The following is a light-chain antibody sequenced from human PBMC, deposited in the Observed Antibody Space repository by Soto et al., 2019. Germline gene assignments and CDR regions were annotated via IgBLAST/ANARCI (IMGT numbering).Light chain of an antibody. V-gene: IGKV1-5*03. CDR2: KAS. CDR3: HQYNSYLFT. J-gene: IGKJ2*01. Sequence: DIQMTQSPSTLSASVGDRVTITCRASQTISSWLAWYQQKPGKAPKLLIYKASSLESGVPSRFSGGGSGTDFSRTISSLQPDEFAAYYGHQYNSYLFTFGQGTKLESK. CDR1: QTISSW.